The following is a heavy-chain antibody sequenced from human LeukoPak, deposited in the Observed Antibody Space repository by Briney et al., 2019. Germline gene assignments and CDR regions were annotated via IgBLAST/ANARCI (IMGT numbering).Heavy chain of an antibody. V-gene: IGHV4-34*01. CDR2: INHSGST. J-gene: IGHJ4*02. CDR1: GGAFSGYY. Sequence: SETLSLTCAVYGGAFSGYYWSWIRQPPGKGLEWIGEINHSGSTNYNPSLKSRVTISVDTSKNQFSLKLSSVTAADTAVYYCARGRAAADYWGQGTLVTVSS. D-gene: IGHD6-13*01. CDR3: ARGRAAADY.